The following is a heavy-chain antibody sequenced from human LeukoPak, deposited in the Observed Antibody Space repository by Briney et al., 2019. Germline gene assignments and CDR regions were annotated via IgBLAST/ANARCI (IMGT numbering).Heavy chain of an antibody. CDR1: GFTFSSYW. CDR3: ARGKNSYGGAVRGFDY. V-gene: IGHV3-7*01. Sequence: WGSLRLSCAASGFTFSSYWMSWVRQAPGKGLEWVANINQDLSEKYYVDSVKGRFTISRDNAKNSLYLQMNSLRAEDTAVYYCARGKNSYGGAVRGFDYWGQGTLVTVSS. J-gene: IGHJ4*02. CDR2: INQDLSEK. D-gene: IGHD4-23*01.